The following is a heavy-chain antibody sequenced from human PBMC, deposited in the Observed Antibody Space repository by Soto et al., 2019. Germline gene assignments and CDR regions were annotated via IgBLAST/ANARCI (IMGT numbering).Heavy chain of an antibody. CDR3: ARVTTSYFEY. CDR2: IYYSGST. CDR1: VGSISSGGYY. V-gene: IGHV4-31*03. Sequence: PSETLSLTCTVSVGSISSGGYYLSWIRRHPGKGLEWIGYIYYSGSTYFNPSLKSRVTISVDTSKKQFSLKMSSVTAADTAVYYCARVTTSYFEYWGQGTMVTVSS. D-gene: IGHD4-17*01. J-gene: IGHJ4*02.